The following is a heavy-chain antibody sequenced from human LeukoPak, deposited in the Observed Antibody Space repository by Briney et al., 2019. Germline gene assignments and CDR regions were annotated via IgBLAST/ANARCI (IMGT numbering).Heavy chain of an antibody. CDR2: ISSSGSTI. CDR3: ARDGSGWYLLQFDY. D-gene: IGHD6-19*01. J-gene: IGHJ4*02. V-gene: IGHV3-48*03. CDR1: GFTFSSYE. Sequence: PGGSLRLSCAASGFTFSSYEMNWVRQAPGEGLEWVSYISSSGSTIYYADSVKGRFTISRDNAKNSLYLQMNSLRAEDTAVYYCARDGSGWYLLQFDYWGQGTLVTVSS.